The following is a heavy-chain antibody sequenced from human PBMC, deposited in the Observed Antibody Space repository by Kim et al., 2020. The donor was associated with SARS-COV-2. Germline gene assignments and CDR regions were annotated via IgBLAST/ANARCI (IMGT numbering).Heavy chain of an antibody. D-gene: IGHD3-22*01. Sequence: ADSVKGRFTISRDNSKNTLYLQMNSLRAEDTAVYYCAKGDHPMIVVAMDVWGKGTTVTVSS. CDR3: AKGDHPMIVVAMDV. J-gene: IGHJ6*04. V-gene: IGHV3-23*01.